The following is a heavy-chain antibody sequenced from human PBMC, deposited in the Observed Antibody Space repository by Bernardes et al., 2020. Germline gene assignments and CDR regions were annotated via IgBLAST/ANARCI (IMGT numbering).Heavy chain of an antibody. D-gene: IGHD3-10*01. CDR3: ARDERDYYGSGSYLN. V-gene: IGHV3-53*01. J-gene: IGHJ4*02. CDR1: GFTVSSNY. Sequence: GGSLRLSCAASGFTVSSNYMSWVRQAPGKGLEWVSVIYSGGSTYYADSVKGRFTISRDNSKNTLYLQMNSLRAEDTAVYYCARDERDYYGSGSYLNWGQGTLVTVSS. CDR2: IYSGGST.